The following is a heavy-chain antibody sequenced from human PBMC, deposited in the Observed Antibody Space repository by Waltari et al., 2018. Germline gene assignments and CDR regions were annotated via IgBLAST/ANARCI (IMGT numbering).Heavy chain of an antibody. CDR2: TYYRSKWYN. CDR1: GDSVSSNSSA. CDR3: TRGDGYTGFDY. J-gene: IGHJ4*02. V-gene: IGHV6-1*01. Sequence: QVQLQQSGPGLVKPSQTLSLPCAISGDSVSSNSSARNWIRQSPSRGLEWLGRTYYRSKWYNDYAVSVKSRITIKPDTSRNQFSLQLNSVISEDTAVYYCTRGDGYTGFDYWGQGTLVTVSS. D-gene: IGHD5-12*01.